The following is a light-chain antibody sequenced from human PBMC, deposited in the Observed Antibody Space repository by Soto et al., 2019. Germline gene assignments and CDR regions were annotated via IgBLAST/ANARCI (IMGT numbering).Light chain of an antibody. CDR1: QSVRTN. J-gene: IGKJ4*01. Sequence: DIVMTHSPATLSASPRERATLSFSASQSVRTNLAWYQQKPGQAPRLLIYDASNRATGIPARFSGSGSGTDFTLTISSLQAEDVAVYYCQHYYSSPLTFGGGIKVDI. CDR2: DAS. V-gene: IGKV3D-15*01. CDR3: QHYYSSPLT.